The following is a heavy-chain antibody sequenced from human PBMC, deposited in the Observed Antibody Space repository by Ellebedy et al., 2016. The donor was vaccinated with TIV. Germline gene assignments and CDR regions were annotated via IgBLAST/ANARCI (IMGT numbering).Heavy chain of an antibody. V-gene: IGHV1-2*02. CDR2: INPNSGGT. J-gene: IGHJ5*02. CDR3: AREDSGWSP. D-gene: IGHD6-19*01. Sequence: ASVKVSXXASGYTFTSYDINWVRQATGQGLEWMGWINPNSGGTNYAQKFQGRVTMTRDTSISTAYMELRSLRSDDTAVYYCAREDSGWSPWGQGTLVTVSS. CDR1: GYTFTSYD.